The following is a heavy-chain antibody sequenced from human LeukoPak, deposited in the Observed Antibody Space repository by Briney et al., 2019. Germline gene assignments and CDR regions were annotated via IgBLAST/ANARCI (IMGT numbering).Heavy chain of an antibody. D-gene: IGHD6-19*01. CDR2: MNPNSGNT. Sequence: GASVKVSCKASGYTFTSYDINWVRQATGQGLEWMGWMNPNSGNTGYAQKLQGRVTMTTDTSTSTAYMELRSLRSDDTAVYYCARHSSDWEFDYWGQGTLVTVSS. V-gene: IGHV1-8*01. CDR3: ARHSSDWEFDY. CDR1: GYTFTSYD. J-gene: IGHJ4*02.